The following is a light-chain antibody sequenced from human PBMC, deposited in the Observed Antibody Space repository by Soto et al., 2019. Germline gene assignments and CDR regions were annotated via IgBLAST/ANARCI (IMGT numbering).Light chain of an antibody. J-gene: IGKJ5*01. CDR1: QSISNH. CDR2: AAS. V-gene: IGKV1-39*01. Sequence: GAIVIITCRASQSISNHLNWYQQKPGKAPKLLIFAASSLQSGVPSRFSGSRSGPDFTLTISSLQSEDFVVYYCQQYNSWPPITFSQGTRLDIK. CDR3: QQYNSWPPIT.